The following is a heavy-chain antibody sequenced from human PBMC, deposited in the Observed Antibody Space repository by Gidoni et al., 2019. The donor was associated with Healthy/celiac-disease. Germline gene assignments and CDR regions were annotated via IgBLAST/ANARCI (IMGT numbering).Heavy chain of an antibody. CDR1: GGSISSYY. CDR2: IYYSGST. D-gene: IGHD3-3*01. Sequence: QVQLQESGPGLVKPSETLSLTCTVSGGSISSYYWSWIRQPPGQGLEWIGYIYYSGSTNYNPSLKSRVTISVDTSKNQFSLKLSSVTAADTAVYYCARKRRGYDFWSGYLDYWGQGTLVTVSS. J-gene: IGHJ4*02. V-gene: IGHV4-59*01. CDR3: ARKRRGYDFWSGYLDY.